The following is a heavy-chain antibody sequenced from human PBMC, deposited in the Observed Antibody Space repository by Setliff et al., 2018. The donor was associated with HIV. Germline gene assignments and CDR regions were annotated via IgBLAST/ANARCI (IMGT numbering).Heavy chain of an antibody. Sequence: PGGSLRLSCGASGFTFSSYNMNWVRQAPGKGLEWVSSISSSGSVTYSADSVKGRLTISRDNAKNSLYLQMDSPKTEDTAVYYCAKAGASTSPAHAHMDVWGQGTTVTVSS. CDR1: GFTFSSYN. V-gene: IGHV3-21*06. CDR3: AKAGASTSPAHAHMDV. CDR2: ISSSGSVT. D-gene: IGHD2-2*01. J-gene: IGHJ6*02.